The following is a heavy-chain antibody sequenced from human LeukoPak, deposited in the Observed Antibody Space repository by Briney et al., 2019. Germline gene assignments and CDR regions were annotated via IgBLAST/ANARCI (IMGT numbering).Heavy chain of an antibody. D-gene: IGHD5-18*01. Sequence: PGGSLRLSCAASGFTFSSYGMNWVCQIPGKRLECVSYLSNTGNIHYAQSVKGRFTISRDNAKNSLYLQMDGLRAEDTAVYYCARRGDTPMIGDHWGQGILVTVAS. CDR1: GFTFSSYG. J-gene: IGHJ4*02. V-gene: IGHV3-48*01. CDR2: LSNTGNI. CDR3: ARRGDTPMIGDH.